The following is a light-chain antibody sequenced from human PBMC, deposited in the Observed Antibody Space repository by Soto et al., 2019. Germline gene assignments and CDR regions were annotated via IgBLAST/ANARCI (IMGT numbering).Light chain of an antibody. Sequence: DIQMTQSPSSLSASVGDRVTITCRASQSISTYLNWYQQKPGKVPKPLIYAASSLQSGVPSRFSGSGSGTDFTLTISSLQPEDFATYYCQQTHTTFTFGGGTTVEIK. CDR1: QSISTY. V-gene: IGKV1-39*01. CDR2: AAS. CDR3: QQTHTTFT. J-gene: IGKJ4*01.